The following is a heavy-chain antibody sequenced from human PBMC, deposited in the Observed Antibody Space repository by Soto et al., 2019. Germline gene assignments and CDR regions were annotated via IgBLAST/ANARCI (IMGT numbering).Heavy chain of an antibody. D-gene: IGHD6-6*01. V-gene: IGHV3-30*03. CDR3: ARGTIVARQHLDY. Sequence: QVQLVESGGGVVQPGKSLRLSCAASGFTFSSYAMHWARQAPGKGLEWVTVISIRGGDEYYAESVRGRFTISRDDSKNTLYLQMDRLGVEDTAVYYCARGTIVARQHLDYWGQGTLVTVSS. CDR1: GFTFSSYA. CDR2: ISIRGGDE. J-gene: IGHJ4*02.